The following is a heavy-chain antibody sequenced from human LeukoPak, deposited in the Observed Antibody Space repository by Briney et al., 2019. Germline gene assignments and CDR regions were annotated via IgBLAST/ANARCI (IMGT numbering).Heavy chain of an antibody. D-gene: IGHD3-10*01. J-gene: IGHJ4*02. V-gene: IGHV3-74*01. CDR3: VVDLSGSADY. Sequence: PGGSLRLSCAASGFTFNHYAMSWVRQAPGEGLVWVSRTNEHGTIINYADSVKGRFTISRDNAKNTLYLQMNSLRTEDSALYYCVVDLSGSADYWGQGTLVTVSS. CDR2: TNEHGTII. CDR1: GFTFNHYA.